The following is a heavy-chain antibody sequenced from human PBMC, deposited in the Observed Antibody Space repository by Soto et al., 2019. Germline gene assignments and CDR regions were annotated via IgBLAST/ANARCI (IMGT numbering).Heavy chain of an antibody. CDR2: MSYDGNNK. D-gene: IGHD2-2*01. J-gene: IGHJ3*01. V-gene: IGHV3-30-3*01. CDR3: ARGCGPSIQLAFEV. CDR1: GFTFASYA. Sequence: QVQLVESGGGVVQPGRSLRLSCAASGFTFASYAFHWVRQAPGKGLEWVAAMSYDGNNKYYADSVKGRLTISRDISKNTLYAQLNSLIPDDTAMYYCARGCGPSIQLAFEVWGQGTMVSVSS.